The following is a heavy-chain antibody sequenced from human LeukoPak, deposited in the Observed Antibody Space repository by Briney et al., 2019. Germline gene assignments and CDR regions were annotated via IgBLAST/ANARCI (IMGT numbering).Heavy chain of an antibody. V-gene: IGHV4-34*01. Sequence: SETLSLTCAVYGGSFSGYYWSRIRQPPGKGLEWIGEINHSGSTNYNPSLKSRVTISVDTSKNQFSLKLSSVTAADTAVYYCARGLYSGYADYFDYWGQGTLVTVSS. CDR3: ARGLYSGYADYFDY. D-gene: IGHD5-12*01. J-gene: IGHJ4*02. CDR1: GGSFSGYY. CDR2: INHSGST.